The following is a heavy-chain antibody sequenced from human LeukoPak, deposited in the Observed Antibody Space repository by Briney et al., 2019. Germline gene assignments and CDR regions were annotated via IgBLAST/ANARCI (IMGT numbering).Heavy chain of an antibody. D-gene: IGHD3-22*01. CDR2: IYYSGST. J-gene: IGHJ4*02. CDR1: GGSISGYY. Sequence: SETLSLTCTVSGGSISGYYWSWIRQPPGKGLEWIGSIYYSGSTYYNPSLKSRVTISVDTSKNQFSLKLSSVTAADTAVYYCARGSGYYYLPYFDYWGQGTLVTVSS. CDR3: ARGSGYYYLPYFDY. V-gene: IGHV4-39*07.